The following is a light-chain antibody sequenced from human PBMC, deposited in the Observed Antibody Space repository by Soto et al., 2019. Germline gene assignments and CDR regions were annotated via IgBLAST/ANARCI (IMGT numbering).Light chain of an antibody. CDR2: VAS. J-gene: IGKJ1*01. Sequence: DIQMTQSPSSLSASVGDRITITCRANQDITNSLAWHQHNPGKVTKPLISVASTLQSGVQSRCIGSGSCTEFTLTLIGLQPEYVATYYGQDYNSALRTFGQGTKVEIK. CDR1: QDITNS. V-gene: IGKV1-27*01. CDR3: QDYNSALRT.